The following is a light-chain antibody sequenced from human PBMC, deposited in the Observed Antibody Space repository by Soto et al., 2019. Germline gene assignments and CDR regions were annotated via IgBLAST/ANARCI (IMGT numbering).Light chain of an antibody. J-gene: IGKJ1*01. CDR2: DAS. V-gene: IGKV1-5*01. CDR3: QQYKDYTYT. CDR1: QRISSW. Sequence: DIQMTQSPSTLSASVGDRVTITCRASQRISSWLAWYQQKPGKAPKLLIYDASNLESGVPSRFSGSGSVTEFTLAIASLQPDDFATYYCQQYKDYTYTFGQGTKVDI.